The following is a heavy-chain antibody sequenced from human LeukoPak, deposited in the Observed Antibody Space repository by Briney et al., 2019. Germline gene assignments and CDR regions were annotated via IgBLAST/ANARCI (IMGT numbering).Heavy chain of an antibody. V-gene: IGHV1-2*02. D-gene: IGHD4-17*01. J-gene: IGHJ4*02. Sequence: SLKVSCKASGYTFTGYFMHWVRQAPGQGLEWMEWINPNSGGTNYAQKFQGRVTMTRDTSISTAYMELSRLRSDDTAVYYCARDDVTTGGAIDYWGQGTLVTVSS. CDR3: ARDDVTTGGAIDY. CDR2: INPNSGGT. CDR1: GYTFTGYF.